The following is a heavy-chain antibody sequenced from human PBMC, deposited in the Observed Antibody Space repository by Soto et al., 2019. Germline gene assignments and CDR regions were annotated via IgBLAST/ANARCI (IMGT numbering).Heavy chain of an antibody. V-gene: IGHV4-39*07. CDR1: GGSISSRSYS. Sequence: PSETLSLTCTVSGGSISSRSYSWGWIRQPPGKGLEWIGNLYHSGSTYYNPSLKSRVTISIDRSKNQFSLKLSSVTAADTAVYYCARVPDYWGQGILVTVSS. J-gene: IGHJ4*02. CDR2: LYHSGST. D-gene: IGHD2-2*01. CDR3: ARVPDY.